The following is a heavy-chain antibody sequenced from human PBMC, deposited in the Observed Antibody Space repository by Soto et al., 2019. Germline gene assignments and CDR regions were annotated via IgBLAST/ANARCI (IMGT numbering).Heavy chain of an antibody. CDR2: IYWDDDK. Sequence: QITLKESGPTLVKPTQTLTLTCTFSGFSLSSTRMAVGWIRQPPGKALEWLALIYWDDDKRYSPFLKSRLTITKDTPKNQLVLTMSTMVPVDTARYYCAPSLVAGLGYYFDYWGQGTLVTVSS. V-gene: IGHV2-5*02. J-gene: IGHJ4*02. CDR3: APSLVAGLGYYFDY. CDR1: GFSLSSTRMA. D-gene: IGHD6-19*01.